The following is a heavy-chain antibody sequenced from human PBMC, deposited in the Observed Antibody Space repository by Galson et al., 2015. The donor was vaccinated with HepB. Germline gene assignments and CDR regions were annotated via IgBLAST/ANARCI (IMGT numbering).Heavy chain of an antibody. J-gene: IGHJ6*02. CDR2: IHHSGTT. V-gene: IGHV4-34*01. D-gene: IGHD5-24*01. Sequence: TLSLTCAVYGGPFSGFYYVWIRQSPEKGLEWIGEIHHSGTTNYNPSLKSRVTMSVDTSKNQFSLRLRSVTAADTAVYYCARSPGDTWIEMWPRPESNYYYYFGMDVWGQGTTDTVSS. CDR3: ARSPGDTWIEMWPRPESNYYYYFGMDV. CDR1: GGPFSGFY.